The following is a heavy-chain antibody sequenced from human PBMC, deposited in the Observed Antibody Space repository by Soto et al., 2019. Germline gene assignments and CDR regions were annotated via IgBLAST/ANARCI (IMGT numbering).Heavy chain of an antibody. CDR3: ARAGITIFGVALAYNWFDP. J-gene: IGHJ5*02. V-gene: IGHV4-61*01. Sequence: PSETLSLTCTVSGDSVSSGSYYWTWIQQPPGKGLEWIGYIYYSGSTNYNPSLKSRVTISLDTSKNQFSLKLSSVTAADTAMYYCARAGITIFGVALAYNWFDPWGQGTLVTVS. D-gene: IGHD3-3*01. CDR1: GDSVSSGSYY. CDR2: IYYSGST.